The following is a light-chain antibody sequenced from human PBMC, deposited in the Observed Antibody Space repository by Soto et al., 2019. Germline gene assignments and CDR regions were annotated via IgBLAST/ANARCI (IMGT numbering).Light chain of an antibody. CDR3: CSYTSSSTYV. Sequence: VLTQPASVSGSPGQSITVSCIGASGDIGTYNLVSWYQQYPGKAPKLMIFEVNKRPSGVSSRFSASKSGNTASLTISGLQGEDEADYYCCSYTSSSTYVFGTGTKVTVL. CDR2: EVN. V-gene: IGLV2-14*02. CDR1: SGDIGTYNL. J-gene: IGLJ1*01.